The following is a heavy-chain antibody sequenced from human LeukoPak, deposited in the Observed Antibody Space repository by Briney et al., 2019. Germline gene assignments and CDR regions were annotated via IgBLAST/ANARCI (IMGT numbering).Heavy chain of an antibody. J-gene: IGHJ4*02. V-gene: IGHV3-23*01. D-gene: IGHD1-7*01. Sequence: GGSLRLSCAASGFTFSTYAMSWVRQAPGKGLEWVSGISGSGGRTYYADSVKGRFTISRDNAKNSLYLQMNSLRAEDTAVYYCARLGVSITGTSGYWGQGTLVTVSS. CDR3: ARLGVSITGTSGY. CDR1: GFTFSTYA. CDR2: ISGSGGRT.